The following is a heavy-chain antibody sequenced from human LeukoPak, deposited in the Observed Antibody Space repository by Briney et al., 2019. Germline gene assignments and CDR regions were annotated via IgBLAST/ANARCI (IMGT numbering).Heavy chain of an antibody. V-gene: IGHV3-33*06. CDR1: GFTFNSNG. Sequence: PGRSLRLSCAAYGFTFNSNGMHWVRQAPGKGLEGVALIWYDGSNKYYADYVKGRFTISRDNSKNTLYLQMNSLRAEDTAVYYCAKAGDNSGYYPAFYYYMDVWGRGTTVTVSS. J-gene: IGHJ6*03. CDR2: IWYDGSNK. CDR3: AKAGDNSGYYPAFYYYMDV. D-gene: IGHD3-22*01.